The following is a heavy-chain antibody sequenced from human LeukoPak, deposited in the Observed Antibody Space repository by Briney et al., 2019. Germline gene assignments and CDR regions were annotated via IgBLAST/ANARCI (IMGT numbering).Heavy chain of an antibody. CDR1: GFTFCRYG. CDR3: ARDGAGHYYDTAGYYSYYFDF. CDR2: IWYDGSNK. D-gene: IGHD3-22*01. V-gene: IGHV3-33*01. J-gene: IGHJ4*02. Sequence: PERSLRLSCAAAGFTFCRYGMHWVRQAPGKGLEWVSLIWYDGSNKYYADSVRGRFTISRDNSKNTLFLQMDGLRAEDTAVYYCARDGAGHYYDTAGYYSYYFDFWGQGTLVTVSS.